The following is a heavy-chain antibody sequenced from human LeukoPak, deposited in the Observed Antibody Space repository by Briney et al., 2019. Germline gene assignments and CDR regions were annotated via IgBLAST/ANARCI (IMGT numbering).Heavy chain of an antibody. Sequence: PGGSLRLSCAASGFSFSNYWMDWVRQAPGKGLEWVANIKQDGSEKKCLDSVKGRFTISRDNAQNSLYLQMNSPRVEDTAVYYCTRSLDEWGQGTLVTVSS. CDR1: GFSFSNYW. J-gene: IGHJ4*02. CDR2: IKQDGSEK. V-gene: IGHV3-7*02. D-gene: IGHD3-16*01. CDR3: TRSLDE.